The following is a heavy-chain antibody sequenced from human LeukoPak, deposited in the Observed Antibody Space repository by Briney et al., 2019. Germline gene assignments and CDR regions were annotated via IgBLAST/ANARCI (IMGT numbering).Heavy chain of an antibody. V-gene: IGHV1-18*01. CDR1: GYTFTSYG. D-gene: IGHD4-11*01. Sequence: ASVKVSCKASGYTFTSYGISWVRQAPGQGLEWMGWISAYNGNTNYAQKLQGRVTMTTDTSTSTAYVELRSLRSDDTAVYYCARVRDNSNNWFDPWGQGTLVTVSS. J-gene: IGHJ5*02. CDR3: ARVRDNSNNWFDP. CDR2: ISAYNGNT.